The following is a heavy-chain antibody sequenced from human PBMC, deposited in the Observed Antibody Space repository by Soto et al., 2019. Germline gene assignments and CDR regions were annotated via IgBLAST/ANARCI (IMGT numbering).Heavy chain of an antibody. V-gene: IGHV1-2*02. Sequence: HEHLVQSGAEVKRPGASLKVSCKASGYSFTGYYIHWVRQAPGQGLEWMGWINPDSGATNYAQNFPGRVTLTSDTSISTASMALTSLTSDDTAVYYCARGDYGTGGYPFPYFDYWGQGTLVIVSS. CDR2: INPDSGAT. J-gene: IGHJ4*02. D-gene: IGHD2-8*02. CDR1: GYSFTGYY. CDR3: ARGDYGTGGYPFPYFDY.